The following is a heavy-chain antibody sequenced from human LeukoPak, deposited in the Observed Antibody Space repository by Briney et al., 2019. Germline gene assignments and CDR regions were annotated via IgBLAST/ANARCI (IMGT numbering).Heavy chain of an antibody. CDR2: IKQDGSEK. J-gene: IGHJ5*02. Sequence: GGSLRLSCAASGFIFKDYWMIWVRQAPGQGLEWVANIKQDGSEKYYVDSVKGRFTISRDNAKNLLYLQMNTLRAEATAMYYCAKDAQPRSRWFDLWGQGTLVSVSS. CDR1: GFIFKDYW. CDR3: AKDAQPRSRWFDL. V-gene: IGHV3-7*03. D-gene: IGHD3-16*01.